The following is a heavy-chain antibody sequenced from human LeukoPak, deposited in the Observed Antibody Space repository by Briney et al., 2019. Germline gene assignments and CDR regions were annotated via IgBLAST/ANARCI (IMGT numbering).Heavy chain of an antibody. CDR1: GYTSTGYY. CDR2: INPNSGNT. V-gene: IGHV1-8*02. J-gene: IGHJ4*02. D-gene: IGHD2-8*01. CDR3: ARGWYCTNGVCWSFDY. Sequence: ASVKVSCKASGYTSTGYYMHWVRQAPGQGLEWMGWINPNSGNTGYAQKFQGRVTMTRNTSISTAYMELSSLRSEDTAVYYCARGWYCTNGVCWSFDYWGQGTLVTVSS.